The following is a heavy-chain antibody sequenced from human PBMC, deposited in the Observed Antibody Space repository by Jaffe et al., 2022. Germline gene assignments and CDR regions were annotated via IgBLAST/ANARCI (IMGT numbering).Heavy chain of an antibody. Sequence: EVQLVESGGVVVQPGGSLRLSCAASGFTFDDYAMHWVRQAPGKGLEWVSLISWDGGSTYYADSVKGRFTISRDNSKNSLYLQMNSLRAEDTALYYCAKDGNKGGGYDAFDIWGQGTMVTVSS. CDR3: AKDGNKGGGYDAFDI. J-gene: IGHJ3*02. D-gene: IGHD1-1*01. CDR2: ISWDGGST. CDR1: GFTFDDYA. V-gene: IGHV3-43D*04.